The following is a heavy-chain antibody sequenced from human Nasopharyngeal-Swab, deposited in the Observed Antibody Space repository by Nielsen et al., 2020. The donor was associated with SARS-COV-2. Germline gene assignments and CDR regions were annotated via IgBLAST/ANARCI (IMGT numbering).Heavy chain of an antibody. CDR2: ITWTSGGI. J-gene: IGHJ4*02. D-gene: IGHD6-19*01. CDR3: AKLGAQGAVADHFDS. Sequence: SLKISCAASGFTFDDYAMHWVRQAQGKGLEWVSGITWTSGGIGYADSVKGRFTISRDNAKNSLYLQMNSLRPEDTALYYCAKLGAQGAVADHFDSWGQGTLVTVSS. V-gene: IGHV3-9*01. CDR1: GFTFDDYA.